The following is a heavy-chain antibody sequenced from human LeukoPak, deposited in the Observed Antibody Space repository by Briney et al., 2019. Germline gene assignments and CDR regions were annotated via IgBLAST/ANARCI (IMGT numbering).Heavy chain of an antibody. CDR1: GGSISGYH. D-gene: IGHD2-15*01. CDR2: IFYTGNA. CDR3: ARKTYCSGGRCYGENWFDP. Sequence: RPSETLSLTCTVTGGSISGYHWNWIRLSPGKGLEWIANIFYTGNADYNPSLESRVTISVDTSKNEISLILSSVTAADTAIYYCARKTYCSGGRCYGENWFDPWGQGTLVTVSS. J-gene: IGHJ5*02. V-gene: IGHV4-59*08.